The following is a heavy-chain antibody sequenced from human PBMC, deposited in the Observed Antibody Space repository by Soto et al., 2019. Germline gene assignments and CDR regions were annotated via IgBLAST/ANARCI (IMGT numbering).Heavy chain of an antibody. V-gene: IGHV5-51*01. Sequence: GESLKISCKGSGYSFTSYWIGWVRQMPGKGLEWMGIIYPGDSDTRYSPSFQGQVTISADKSISTAYLQWSSLKASDTAMYYCARHRSLAAAGSYYYHGMDVWGQGTTVTVSS. J-gene: IGHJ6*02. CDR3: ARHRSLAAAGSYYYHGMDV. CDR1: GYSFTSYW. CDR2: IYPGDSDT. D-gene: IGHD6-13*01.